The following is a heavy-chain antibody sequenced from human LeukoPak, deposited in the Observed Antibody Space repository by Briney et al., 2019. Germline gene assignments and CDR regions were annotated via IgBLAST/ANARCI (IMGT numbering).Heavy chain of an antibody. J-gene: IGHJ4*02. D-gene: IGHD3-10*01. V-gene: IGHV4-59*12. CDR2: IYDTSYT. Sequence: KPSETLSLTCTVSGGSIGSYYWSWIRQPPGKGLEWIGHIYDTSYTDYNPSVKGRVSISVDTSKNQFSLKLSSVTAADTAVYYCGRGGSGWGRYFNVDFDCGGQGTLVTVPS. CDR3: GRGGSGWGRYFNVDFDC. CDR1: GGSIGSYY.